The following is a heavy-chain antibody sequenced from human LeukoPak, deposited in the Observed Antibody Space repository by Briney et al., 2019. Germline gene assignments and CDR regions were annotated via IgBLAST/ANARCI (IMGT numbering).Heavy chain of an antibody. D-gene: IGHD2-15*01. CDR2: IIPILGIA. V-gene: IGHV1-69*04. CDR3: ARRREDIDGAFDY. J-gene: IGHJ4*02. Sequence: GASVRVSCKASGGTFSSYAISWVRQAPGQGLEWMGRIIPILGIANYAQKFQGRVTITADKSTSTAYMELSSLRSEDTAVYYCARRREDIDGAFDYWGQGTLVTVSS. CDR1: GGTFSSYA.